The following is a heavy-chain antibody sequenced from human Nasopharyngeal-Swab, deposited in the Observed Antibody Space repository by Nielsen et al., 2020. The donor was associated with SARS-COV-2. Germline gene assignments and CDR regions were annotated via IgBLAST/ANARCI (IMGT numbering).Heavy chain of an antibody. V-gene: IGHV4-61*01. CDR3: ARGGVDYYYYGMDV. Sequence: SETLSLTCTVSGGSVSSGSYYWSWIRQPPGKGLEWIGYIYYSGSTNYNPSLKSRVTIPVDTSKNQFSLKLSSVTAADTAVYYCARGGVDYYYYGMDVWGQGTTVTVSS. CDR2: IYYSGST. D-gene: IGHD2-15*01. J-gene: IGHJ6*02. CDR1: GGSVSSGSYY.